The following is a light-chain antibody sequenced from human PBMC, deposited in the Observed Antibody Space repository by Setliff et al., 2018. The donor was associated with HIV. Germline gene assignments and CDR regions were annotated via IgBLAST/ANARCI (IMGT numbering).Light chain of an antibody. V-gene: IGLV2-11*01. CDR2: DVT. CDR3: CSYGGTYTWV. CDR1: SSDVGDYNY. Sequence: QSALTQPRSVSGSPGQSVTISCTGTSSDVGDYNYVSWYQHHPGKAPKVMIYDVTKRPSGVPDRFSGSKSGNTASLTISGLQAEDEADYYCCSYGGTYTWVFGGGTKVT. J-gene: IGLJ3*02.